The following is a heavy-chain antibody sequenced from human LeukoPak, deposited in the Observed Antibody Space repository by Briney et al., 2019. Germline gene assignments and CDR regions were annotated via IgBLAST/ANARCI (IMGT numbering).Heavy chain of an antibody. J-gene: IGHJ5*02. CDR3: ARDRSSFDP. D-gene: IGHD3-16*02. Sequence: PSETLSLTCTVSGGSISSSSYYWGWIRQPPGQGLEWIGSIYYSGSTYYNLSLKSRVTISVDTSKNQFSLKLSSVTAADTAVYYCARDRSSFDPWGQGTLATVSS. CDR1: GGSISSSSYY. V-gene: IGHV4-39*07. CDR2: IYYSGST.